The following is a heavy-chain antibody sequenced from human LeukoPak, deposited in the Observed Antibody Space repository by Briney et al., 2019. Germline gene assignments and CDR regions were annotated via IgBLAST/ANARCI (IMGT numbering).Heavy chain of an antibody. CDR1: GITFSSYA. V-gene: IGHV3-23*01. CDR2: ISGSGGST. D-gene: IGHD6-6*01. Sequence: GGSLRLSCAASGITFSSYAMSWVRQAPGKGLEWVSAISGSGGSTNYVDSVKGRFTVSRDNSKNTLYLQMNSLRAEDTAVYYCAREYSSSSGGDYWGQGTLVTVSS. J-gene: IGHJ4*02. CDR3: AREYSSSSGGDY.